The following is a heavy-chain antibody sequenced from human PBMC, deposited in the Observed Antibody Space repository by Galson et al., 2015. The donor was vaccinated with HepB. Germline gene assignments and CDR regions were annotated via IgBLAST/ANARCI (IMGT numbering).Heavy chain of an antibody. D-gene: IGHD3-9*01. CDR2: ISYDGSNK. CDR1: GFTFSSYA. CDR3: AKDNLPRYFDWLAPMDY. J-gene: IGHJ4*02. V-gene: IGHV3-30-3*01. Sequence: SLRLSCAASGFTFSSYAVHWVRQAPGKGLEWVAVISYDGSNKYYADSVKGRFTISRDNSKNTLYLQMNSLRAEDTAVYYCAKDNLPRYFDWLAPMDYWGQGTLVTVSS.